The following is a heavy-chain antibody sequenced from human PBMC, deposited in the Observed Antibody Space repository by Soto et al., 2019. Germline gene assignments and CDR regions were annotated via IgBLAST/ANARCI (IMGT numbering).Heavy chain of an antibody. CDR2: IYPGDSET. CDR3: ARLVGAYDSYFDH. Sequence: GESLTISCKGAGYDFARTWIAWVRPSPGKGLDWMGIIYPGDSETRYSPSFRGQGTFSVGTSIGTACLHWSSLKLSDPGLSSCARLVGAYDSYFDHWGHGTRVTVSS. V-gene: IGHV5-51*01. J-gene: IGHJ4*01. D-gene: IGHD3-16*01. CDR1: GYDFARTW.